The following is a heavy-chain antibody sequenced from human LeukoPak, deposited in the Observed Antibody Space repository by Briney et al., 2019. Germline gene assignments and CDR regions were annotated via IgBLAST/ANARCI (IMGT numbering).Heavy chain of an antibody. D-gene: IGHD2-21*02. Sequence: ASVKVSCKASGGTFSSYAISWVRQAPGQGLEWMGGIIPIFGTANYAQKFQSRVTITADKSTSTAYMELSSLRSEDTAVYYCARAQLARCGGDCYNQFDPWGQGTLVTVSS. J-gene: IGHJ5*02. CDR2: IIPIFGTA. CDR1: GGTFSSYA. CDR3: ARAQLARCGGDCYNQFDP. V-gene: IGHV1-69*06.